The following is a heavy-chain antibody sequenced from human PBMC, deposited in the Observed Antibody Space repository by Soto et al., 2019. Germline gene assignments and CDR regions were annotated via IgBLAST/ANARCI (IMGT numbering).Heavy chain of an antibody. CDR3: ARGLGHTYYDFWSGYYPTHNWFDP. Sequence: ASVKVSCKASGYTFTSYDINWVRQATGQGLEWMGWMNPNSGNTGYAQKFQGRVTMTRNTSISTAYMELSSLRSEDTAVYYCARGLGHTYYDFWSGYYPTHNWFDPWGQGTLVTVYS. D-gene: IGHD3-3*01. CDR1: GYTFTSYD. J-gene: IGHJ5*02. CDR2: MNPNSGNT. V-gene: IGHV1-8*01.